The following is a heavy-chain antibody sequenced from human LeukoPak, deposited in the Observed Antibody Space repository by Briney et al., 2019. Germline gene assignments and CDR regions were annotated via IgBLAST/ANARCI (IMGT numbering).Heavy chain of an antibody. V-gene: IGHV3-30*18. CDR3: AKDLLLWFAVDYFDY. CDR2: ISYDGSNK. D-gene: IGHD3-10*01. J-gene: IGHJ4*02. CDR1: GFTFSSHG. Sequence: QPGRSLRLSCAASGFTFSSHGMHWVRQAPGKGLEWVAFISYDGSNKFYADSVKGRFTISRDNSKITLYLQMKSLRAEDTAVYYCAKDLLLWFAVDYFDYWGQGTLVTVSS.